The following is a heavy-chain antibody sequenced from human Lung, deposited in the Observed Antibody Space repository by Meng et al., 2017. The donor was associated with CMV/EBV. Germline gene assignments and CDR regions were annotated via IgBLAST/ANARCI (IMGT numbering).Heavy chain of an antibody. D-gene: IGHD3-10*01. V-gene: IGHV3-7*01. CDR3: ATEPLTRGSDH. Sequence: GESLKISCAASGLSFSGYWMTWVRQAPGKGLEWVANIKTDGSEKYYLDSVKGRFTISRDNAKNSLYLHMNNLRAEDTGVYYCATEPLTRGSDHWGLGTLVTVSS. CDR2: IKTDGSEK. CDR1: GLSFSGYW. J-gene: IGHJ1*01.